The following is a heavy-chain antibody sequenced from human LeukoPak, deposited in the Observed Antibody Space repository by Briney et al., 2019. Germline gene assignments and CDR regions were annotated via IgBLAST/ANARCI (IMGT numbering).Heavy chain of an antibody. V-gene: IGHV4-4*09. D-gene: IGHD6-13*01. CDR3: ARHAAAAAYNWFDP. CDR1: GGSISSYY. CDR2: IYTSGST. Sequence: KPSETLSLTCTVSGGSISSYYWSWIRQPPGKGLEWIGYIYTSGSTNYNPSHKSRVTISVDTSKNQFSLKLSSVTAADTAVYYCARHAAAAAYNWFDPWGQGTLVTVSS. J-gene: IGHJ5*02.